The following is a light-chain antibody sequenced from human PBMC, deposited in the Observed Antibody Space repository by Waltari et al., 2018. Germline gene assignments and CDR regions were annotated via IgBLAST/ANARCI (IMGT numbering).Light chain of an antibody. CDR3: QQYNNWPYT. J-gene: IGKJ2*01. Sequence: EIVMTQSPAILSVSPGYRATLSCRANQSILTNLAWYQQKPAQAPRLLMYAASNRATGLPDRFSGSGSGTYFTFTISSLHPEDFALYYCQQYNNWPYTFGQGTKLEIK. CDR1: QSILTN. CDR2: AAS. V-gene: IGKV3-15*01.